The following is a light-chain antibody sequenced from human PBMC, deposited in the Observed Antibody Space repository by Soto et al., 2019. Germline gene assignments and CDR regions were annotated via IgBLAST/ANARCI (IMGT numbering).Light chain of an antibody. CDR3: QRYGSSPPFT. CDR1: QSVSSY. CDR2: GTS. V-gene: IGKV3-20*01. Sequence: EIVLTQSPATLSLSPGERATLSCRASQSVSSYLAWYQQKPGQAPRLLISGTSTRATGIPDRFSGSGSGTDFTLTISRLEPEDFAVYFCQRYGSSPPFTFGQGTKVEI. J-gene: IGKJ2*01.